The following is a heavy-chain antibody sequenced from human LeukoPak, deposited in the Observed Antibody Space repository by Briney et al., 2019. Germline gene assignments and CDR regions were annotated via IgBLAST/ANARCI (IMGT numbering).Heavy chain of an antibody. CDR1: GYSFTSYW. CDR2: IYPGDSDT. J-gene: IGHJ4*02. CDR3: ARGSPYYSDSSGYYLDY. V-gene: IGHV5-51*01. Sequence: GESLKISCKGSGYSFTSYWIGWVRQMPGKGLEWMGIIYPGDSDTRYSPSFQGQVTISADKSISTAYLQWSSLKASDTAMYYCARGSPYYSDSSGYYLDYWGQGTLVTVSS. D-gene: IGHD3-22*01.